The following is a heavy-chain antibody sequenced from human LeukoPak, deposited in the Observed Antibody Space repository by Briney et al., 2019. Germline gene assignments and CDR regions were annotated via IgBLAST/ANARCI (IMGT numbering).Heavy chain of an antibody. CDR1: GGSISSYY. D-gene: IGHD3-16*01. J-gene: IGHJ4*02. CDR3: ARRAYDYYFDY. CDR2: IYYSGST. Sequence: KPSETLSLTCTVSGGSISSYYWSWIRQPPGKGLEWIGYIYYSGSTNYNPSLKSRVTISVDTSKNQFSLKLSSVTAADTAVYYCARRAYDYYFDYWGQGTLVTVSS. V-gene: IGHV4-59*01.